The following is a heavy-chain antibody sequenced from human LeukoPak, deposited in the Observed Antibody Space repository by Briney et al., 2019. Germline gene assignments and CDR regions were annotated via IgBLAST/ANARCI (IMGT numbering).Heavy chain of an antibody. Sequence: GASVKVSCKASGGTFSSYAISWVRQAPGQGLEWMGWINPNSGGTNYAQKFQGRVTMTRDTSISTAYMELSRLRSDDTAVYYCARAHDDFWSGFWGQGTMVTVSS. D-gene: IGHD3-3*01. V-gene: IGHV1-2*02. CDR3: ARAHDDFWSGF. J-gene: IGHJ3*01. CDR1: GGTFSSYA. CDR2: INPNSGGT.